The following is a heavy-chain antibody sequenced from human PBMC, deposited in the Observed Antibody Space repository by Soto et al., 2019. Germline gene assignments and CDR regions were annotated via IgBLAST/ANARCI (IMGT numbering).Heavy chain of an antibody. Sequence: SETLSLTCTVSGGSISSGGYYWSWIRQHPGKGLEWIGYIYYSGSTYYNPSLKSRVTISVDTPKNQFSLKLSSVTAADTAVYYCARGRAELTTVTKCFDYWGQGPLVTVSS. J-gene: IGHJ4*02. CDR2: IYYSGST. CDR3: ARGRAELTTVTKCFDY. D-gene: IGHD4-4*01. V-gene: IGHV4-31*03. CDR1: GGSISSGGYY.